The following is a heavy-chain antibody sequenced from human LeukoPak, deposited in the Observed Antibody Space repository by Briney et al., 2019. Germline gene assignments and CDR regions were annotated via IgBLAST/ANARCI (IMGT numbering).Heavy chain of an antibody. CDR2: IYYSGST. J-gene: IGHJ4*02. CDR1: GGSISSSSYY. D-gene: IGHD3-10*01. V-gene: IGHV4-39*01. Sequence: SETLSLTCTVSGGSISSSSYYWGWIRQPPGKGLEWIGSIYYSGSTYYNPSLKSRVTISVDTSKNQFSLKLSSVTAADTAVYYCARVYYYASGQPCYFAYWGQGTLVTVSS. CDR3: ARVYYYASGQPCYFAY.